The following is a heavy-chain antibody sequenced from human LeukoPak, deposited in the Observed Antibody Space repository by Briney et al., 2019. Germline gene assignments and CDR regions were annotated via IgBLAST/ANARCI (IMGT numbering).Heavy chain of an antibody. CDR1: GGSISSYY. CDR3: ASRMYYYDSSGMTYNWFDP. V-gene: IGHV4-4*07. CDR2: IYTSGST. Sequence: PSETLSLTCTVSGGSISSYYWSWIRQPAGKGLEWIGRIYTSGSTNYNPSLKSRVTISVDTSKNQFSLKLSSVTAADTAVYYCASRMYYYDSSGMTYNWFDPWGQGTLVTVSS. D-gene: IGHD3-22*01. J-gene: IGHJ5*02.